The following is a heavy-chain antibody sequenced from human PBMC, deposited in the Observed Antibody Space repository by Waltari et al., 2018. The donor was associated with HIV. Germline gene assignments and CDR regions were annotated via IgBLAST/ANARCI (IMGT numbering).Heavy chain of an antibody. Sequence: QLQLQESGPGLVKPSETLSLTCTVSGGSISGSSYYWGWIRQPPGKGLEWIGNIYYSGSTYDNPSRKSRVSISVDTSKNQFSLKLSSVTAADTAVYYCARRGYCSSISCYRPRYFDYWGQGTLVTVSS. CDR1: GGSISGSSYY. D-gene: IGHD2-2*01. CDR3: ARRGYCSSISCYRPRYFDY. J-gene: IGHJ4*02. CDR2: IYYSGST. V-gene: IGHV4-39*01.